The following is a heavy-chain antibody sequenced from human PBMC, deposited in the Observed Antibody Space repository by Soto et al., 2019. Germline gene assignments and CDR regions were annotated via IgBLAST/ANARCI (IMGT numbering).Heavy chain of an antibody. CDR2: ISYDGSNK. J-gene: IGHJ6*02. Sequence: GGSLRLSCAASGFTFSSYGMHWVRQAPGKGLEWVAVISYDGSNKYYADSVKGRFTISRDNSKNTLYLQMNSLRAEDTAVYYCAKDDSHLSSGSYQNYYYYYGMDVWGQGTTVTVSS. D-gene: IGHD3-10*01. CDR3: AKDDSHLSSGSYQNYYYYYGMDV. CDR1: GFTFSSYG. V-gene: IGHV3-30*18.